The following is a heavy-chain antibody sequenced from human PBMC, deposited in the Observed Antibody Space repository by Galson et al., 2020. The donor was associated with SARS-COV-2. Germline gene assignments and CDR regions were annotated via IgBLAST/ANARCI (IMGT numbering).Heavy chain of an antibody. D-gene: IGHD3-3*01. CDR3: AREPGPGFYYYYYMDV. CDR1: GFTFSSYS. V-gene: IGHV3-21*01. Sequence: GESLKISCAASGFTFSSYSMNWVRQAPGKGLEWVSSISSSSSYIYYADSVKGRFTISRDNAKNSLYLQMNSLRAEDTAVYYCAREPGPGFYYYYYMDVWGKGPTVTVSS. CDR2: ISSSSSYI. J-gene: IGHJ6*03.